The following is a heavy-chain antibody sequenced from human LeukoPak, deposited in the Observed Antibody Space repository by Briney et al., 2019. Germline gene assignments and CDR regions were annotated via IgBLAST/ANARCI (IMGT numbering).Heavy chain of an antibody. CDR1: GDSISSGDYY. V-gene: IGHV4-61*02. D-gene: IGHD2-15*01. CDR2: FHTSGST. Sequence: PSETLSLTCTVSGDSISSGDYYWSWIRQPAGKGLEWIGRFHTSGSTNYNPSLKSRVTISVDTSKTQFSLKLSFVTAADTAVYFCARVDGSCSGGSCPSGNWFDPWGQGTLVTVSS. CDR3: ARVDGSCSGGSCPSGNWFDP. J-gene: IGHJ5*02.